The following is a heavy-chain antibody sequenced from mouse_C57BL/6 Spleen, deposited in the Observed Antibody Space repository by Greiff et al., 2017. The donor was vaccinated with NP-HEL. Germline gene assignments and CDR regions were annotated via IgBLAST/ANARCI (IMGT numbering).Heavy chain of an antibody. CDR1: GFNIKDYY. J-gene: IGHJ3*01. CDR3: TTYFITTVVARAAY. CDR2: IDPEDGDT. D-gene: IGHD1-1*01. Sequence: VQLQQSGAELVRPGASVKLSCTASGFNIKDYYMHWVKQRPEQGLEWIGRIDPEDGDTEYAPKFQGKATMTADTSSNTAYLHLSSLTSEDTAVYYCTTYFITTVVARAAYWGQGTLVTVSA. V-gene: IGHV14-1*01.